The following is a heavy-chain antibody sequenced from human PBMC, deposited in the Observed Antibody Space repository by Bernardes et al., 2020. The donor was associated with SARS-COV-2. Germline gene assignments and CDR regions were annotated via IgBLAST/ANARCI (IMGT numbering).Heavy chain of an antibody. V-gene: IGHV5-51*01. Sequence: GESLKTSGNASGYICINNWSAWVRQMPGKGLEWMGTSYPGDSDTRYSPSFQGQVTVSADKSINTAYLQWSSLKASDTAMYYCARRQTNCTGGRCYSGGMDVWGQVTTVTVSS. CDR1: GYICINNW. J-gene: IGHJ6*02. CDR2: SYPGDSDT. CDR3: ARRQTNCTGGRCYSGGMDV. D-gene: IGHD2-15*01.